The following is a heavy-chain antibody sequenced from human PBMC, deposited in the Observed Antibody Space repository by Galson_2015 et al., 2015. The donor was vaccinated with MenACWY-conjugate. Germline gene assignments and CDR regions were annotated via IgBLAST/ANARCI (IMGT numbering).Heavy chain of an antibody. CDR3: VRGKNSIDN. V-gene: IGHV3-72*01. Sequence: SLRLSCAASGFTFSDHYMDWVRQAPGKGLEWVGRVRPKARSYTTEYAAAVKGRFTVSRDDSKNSLYLQMNSLKTDDTAIYYCVRGKNSIDNWGQGTLVTVSS. J-gene: IGHJ4*02. CDR2: VRPKARSYTT. D-gene: IGHD4-23*01. CDR1: GFTFSDHY.